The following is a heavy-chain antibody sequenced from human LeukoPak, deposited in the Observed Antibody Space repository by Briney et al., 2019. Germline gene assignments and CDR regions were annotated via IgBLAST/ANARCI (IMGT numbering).Heavy chain of an antibody. J-gene: IGHJ3*02. CDR1: GYTFTSYD. D-gene: IGHD5-12*01. CDR2: INPNSGGT. V-gene: IGHV1-2*02. Sequence: ASVKVSCKASGYTFTSYDINWVRQAPGQGLEWMGWINPNSGGTNYAQKFQGRVTMTRDTSISTAYMELSRLRSDDTAVYYCARDMNIVALGAFDIWGQGTMVTVSS. CDR3: ARDMNIVALGAFDI.